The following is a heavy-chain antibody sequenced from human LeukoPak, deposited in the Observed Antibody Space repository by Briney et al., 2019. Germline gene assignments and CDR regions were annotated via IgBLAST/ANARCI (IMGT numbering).Heavy chain of an antibody. V-gene: IGHV3-30*02. CDR3: ARDSRRYSSGSRWFDP. CDR2: IRYDGSNK. CDR1: GFTFSSYG. Sequence: PGGSLRLSCAASGFTFSSYGMHWVRQAPGKGLEWVAFIRYDGSNKYYADSVKGRFTISRDNSKNTLYLQMNSLRAEDTAVYYCARDSRRYSSGSRWFDPWGQGTLVTVSS. J-gene: IGHJ5*02. D-gene: IGHD6-19*01.